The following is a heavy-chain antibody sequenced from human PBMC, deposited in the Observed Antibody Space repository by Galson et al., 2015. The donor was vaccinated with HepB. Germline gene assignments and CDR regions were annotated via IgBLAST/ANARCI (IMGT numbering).Heavy chain of an antibody. CDR2: VRKDETKI. CDR1: GFRFRNYG. V-gene: IGHV3-30*02. CDR3: AKDQEGGSSDYENYYYYGMDV. J-gene: IGHJ6*02. Sequence: SLRLSCAASGFRFRNYGMHWVRQTPDKGLEWVAFVRKDETKIYYKDSVQGRFTISRDNSKDTVYLQMNSLRAEDTAVYYCAKDQEGGSSDYENYYYYGMDVWGQGTTVIVSS. D-gene: IGHD5-12*01.